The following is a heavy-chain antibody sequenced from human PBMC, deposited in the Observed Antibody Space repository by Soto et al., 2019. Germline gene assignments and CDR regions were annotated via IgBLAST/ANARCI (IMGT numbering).Heavy chain of an antibody. CDR2: IYYSGST. J-gene: IGHJ6*02. Sequence: SETLSLTCTVSGGSISSGGYYWSWIREHPGKGLEWIGYIYYSGSTYYNPSLKSRVTISVDTSKNQFSLKLSSVTAADTAVYYCARDNWNDGGHYYYYGMDVWGQGTTVTVSS. CDR3: ARDNWNDGGHYYYYGMDV. V-gene: IGHV4-31*03. CDR1: GGSISSGGYY. D-gene: IGHD1-20*01.